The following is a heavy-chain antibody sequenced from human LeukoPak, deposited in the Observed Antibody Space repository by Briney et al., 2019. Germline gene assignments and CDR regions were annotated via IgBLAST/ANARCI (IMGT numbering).Heavy chain of an antibody. CDR3: TTGELIAAFDI. D-gene: IGHD1-7*01. J-gene: IGHJ3*02. CDR1: GFTFSNAW. Sequence: PGGSLRLSCAASGFTFSNAWMSWVRQAPGKGLEWVGSIKSKTNGGTTDYAAPVKGRFTISRDDSKNTLYLQMNSLKTEDTAVYYCTTGELIAAFDIWGQGTMVTVSS. CDR2: IKSKTNGGTT. V-gene: IGHV3-15*01.